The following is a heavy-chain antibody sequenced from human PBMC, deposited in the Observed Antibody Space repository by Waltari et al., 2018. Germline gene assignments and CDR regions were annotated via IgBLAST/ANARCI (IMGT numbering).Heavy chain of an antibody. CDR1: GGSIRSSSYY. Sequence: HLQLQESGPGLVKPSETLSLTCTVSGGSIRSSSYYWVWIRQPPGKGLEWIGSIYYSGSNYYNPSFKSRVKISVDTYKNQFSLKLSSVTDADTAVYYCARDSAQWLAVYWGQGTLVTVSS. CDR3: ARDSAQWLAVY. CDR2: IYYSGSN. J-gene: IGHJ4*02. D-gene: IGHD6-19*01. V-gene: IGHV4-39*07.